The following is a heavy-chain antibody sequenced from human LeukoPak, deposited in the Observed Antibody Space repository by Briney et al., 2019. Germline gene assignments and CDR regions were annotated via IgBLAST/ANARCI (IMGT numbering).Heavy chain of an antibody. V-gene: IGHV3-30*04. CDR2: ISYDGSNK. J-gene: IGHJ4*02. CDR3: ARDSGGADCSSTSCYPGGVEY. Sequence: PGGSLRLSCAASGFTFSSYAMHWVRQAPGKGLEWVAVISYDGSNKYYADSVKGRFTISRDNSKNTLYLQMNSLRAEDTAVYYCARDSGGADCSSTSCYPGGVEYWGQGTLVTVSS. CDR1: GFTFSSYA. D-gene: IGHD2-2*01.